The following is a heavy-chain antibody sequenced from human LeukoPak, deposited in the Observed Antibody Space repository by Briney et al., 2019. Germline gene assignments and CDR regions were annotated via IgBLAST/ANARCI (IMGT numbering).Heavy chain of an antibody. J-gene: IGHJ5*02. CDR3: ARAVSRRYYFYGSGTYPHWFDP. CDR1: GGSISGYY. CDR2: INHSGST. Sequence: PSETLSLTCTVSGGSISGYYWSWIRQPPGKGLEWIGEINHSGSTNYNPSLKSRVTISVDTSKNQFSLKLSSVTAADTAVYYSARAVSRRYYFYGSGTYPHWFDPWGQGTLVTVSS. V-gene: IGHV4-34*01. D-gene: IGHD3-10*01.